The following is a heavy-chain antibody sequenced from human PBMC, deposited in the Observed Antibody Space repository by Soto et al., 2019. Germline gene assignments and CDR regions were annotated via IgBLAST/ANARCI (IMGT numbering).Heavy chain of an antibody. Sequence: SETLSLTCAVYGGSFSCYYGSWIRQPPGKGLEWIGEINHSGSTNYNPSLKSRVTISVDTSKNQFSLKLSSVTAADTAVYYCARGALLRNWNPLKRWFDPWGQGTLVTVSS. CDR2: INHSGST. CDR1: GGSFSCYY. V-gene: IGHV4-34*01. D-gene: IGHD1-1*01. CDR3: ARGALLRNWNPLKRWFDP. J-gene: IGHJ5*02.